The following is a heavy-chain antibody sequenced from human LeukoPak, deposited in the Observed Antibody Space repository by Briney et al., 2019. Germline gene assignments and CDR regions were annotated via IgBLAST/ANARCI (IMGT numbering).Heavy chain of an antibody. J-gene: IGHJ3*02. CDR3: AREVLLWFGELNAFGI. CDR2: ISSSSSYI. D-gene: IGHD3-10*01. Sequence: PGGSLRLSCAAAGFTFSSYSMNWVRQAPGKGLEWVSSISSSSSYIYYADSVKGRFTISRDNAKNSLYLQMNSLRVEDTAVYYCAREVLLWFGELNAFGIWGQGTMVTVSS. CDR1: GFTFSSYS. V-gene: IGHV3-21*01.